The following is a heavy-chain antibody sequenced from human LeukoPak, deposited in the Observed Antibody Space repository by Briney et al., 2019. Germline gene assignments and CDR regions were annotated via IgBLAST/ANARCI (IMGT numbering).Heavy chain of an antibody. CDR2: VNSDGSWT. Sequence: QPGGSLRLSCAASGNYWMHWVRQAPGKGLVWVSHVNSDGSWTSYADSVKGRFTISKDNAKNTVYLQMNSLRAEDTAVYYCVSSYETYWGRGTLVTVSS. V-gene: IGHV3-74*01. D-gene: IGHD3-22*01. CDR3: VSSYETY. CDR1: GNYW. J-gene: IGHJ4*02.